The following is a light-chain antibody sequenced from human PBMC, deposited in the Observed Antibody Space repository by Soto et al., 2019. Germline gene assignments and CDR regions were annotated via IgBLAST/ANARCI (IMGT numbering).Light chain of an antibody. CDR3: SSFASSSTVV. Sequence: QSVLTQPASVSGSPGQSITISCIGSISDVGSYHYVSWYQQHPGKAPQLMIYGVTIRPSGVSSRFSGSKSGNTASLTISGLQAEDEADYYCSSFASSSTVVFGGGTKVTVL. J-gene: IGLJ3*02. V-gene: IGLV2-14*01. CDR1: ISDVGSYHY. CDR2: GVT.